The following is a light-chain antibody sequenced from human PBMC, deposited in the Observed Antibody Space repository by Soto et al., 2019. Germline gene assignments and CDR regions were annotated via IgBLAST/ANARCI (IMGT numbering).Light chain of an antibody. Sequence: SYELTLPPSVSVSPGQTASITCSGDKLGDKYACWYQQKPGQSPVLVIYQDSKRPSGIPERFSGSNSGNTATLTISGTQALDEAYYYCQAWDSSTYVFGTGTKLTVL. CDR3: QAWDSSTYV. V-gene: IGLV3-1*01. CDR2: QDS. CDR1: KLGDKY. J-gene: IGLJ1*01.